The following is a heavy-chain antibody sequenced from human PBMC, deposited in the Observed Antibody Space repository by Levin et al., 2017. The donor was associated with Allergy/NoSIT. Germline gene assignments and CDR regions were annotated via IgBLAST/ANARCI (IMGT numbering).Heavy chain of an antibody. D-gene: IGHD3-22*01. J-gene: IGHJ4*02. CDR1: GYTFTGYY. CDR3: ARDFNSLIVVVYDLCFDY. CDR2: INPNSGGT. V-gene: IGHV1-2*02. Sequence: ASVKVSCKASGYTFTGYYMHWVRQAPGQGLEWMGWINPNSGGTNYAQKFQGRVTMTRDTSISTAYMELSRLRSDDTAVYYCARDFNSLIVVVYDLCFDYWGQGTLVTVSS.